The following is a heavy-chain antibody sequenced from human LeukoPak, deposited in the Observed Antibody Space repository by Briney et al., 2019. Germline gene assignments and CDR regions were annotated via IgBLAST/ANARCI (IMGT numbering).Heavy chain of an antibody. CDR3: ARHAHVGAYFDY. CDR2: IYTSGST. D-gene: IGHD1-26*01. CDR1: GGSISSYY. V-gene: IGHV4-4*09. J-gene: IGHJ4*02. Sequence: SQTLSLTRTVYGGSISSYYSSSIRQPPGKGLEWIVYIYTSGSTNYNPSLKSRVTISVDTSKNQFSLKLSSVTAADTAVYYCARHAHVGAYFDYWGQGTLVTVSS.